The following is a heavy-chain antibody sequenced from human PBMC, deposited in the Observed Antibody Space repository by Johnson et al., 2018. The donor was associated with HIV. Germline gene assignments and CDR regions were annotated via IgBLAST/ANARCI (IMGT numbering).Heavy chain of an antibody. CDR1: GFTFSSYW. V-gene: IGHV3-7*01. D-gene: IGHD6-25*01. Sequence: EVQLVESGGGVVQPGGSLRLSCAASGFTFSSYWMSWVRQAPGKGLEWVANIKQDGSEKYYVDSVKGRFTISRDNANNSLYLQMNSLRAEDTAVYYCARVGAAGVDAFDIWGQGTMVTVSS. CDR3: ARVGAAGVDAFDI. CDR2: IKQDGSEK. J-gene: IGHJ3*02.